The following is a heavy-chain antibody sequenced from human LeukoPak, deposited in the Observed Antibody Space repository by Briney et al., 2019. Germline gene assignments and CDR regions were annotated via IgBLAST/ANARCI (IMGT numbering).Heavy chain of an antibody. Sequence: VQPGRSLRLSCAASGFTFNNYAMWWVRQAPGKALKWVSTISGSGGDTYYADSVKGRFTVSSDSSKNTVYLQMNSLRAEDAAVYYCAKPSVSGWYYFDSWGQGTLVTVSS. CDR1: GFTFNNYA. J-gene: IGHJ4*02. V-gene: IGHV3-23*01. D-gene: IGHD6-19*01. CDR2: ISGSGGDT. CDR3: AKPSVSGWYYFDS.